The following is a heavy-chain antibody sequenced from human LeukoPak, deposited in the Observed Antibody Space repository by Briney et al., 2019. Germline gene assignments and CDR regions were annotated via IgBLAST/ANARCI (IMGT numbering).Heavy chain of an antibody. J-gene: IGHJ4*02. CDR2: IYHSGST. CDR3: ARGHHGDYELPGYFDY. Sequence: PSQTLSLTCAVSGGSISSGGYSWSWIRQPPGKGLEWIGYIYHSGSTYYNPSLKSRVTISVDRSKNQFSLKLSSVTAADTAVYYCARGHHGDYELPGYFDYWGQGTLVTVSS. V-gene: IGHV4-30-2*01. D-gene: IGHD4-17*01. CDR1: GGSISSGGYS.